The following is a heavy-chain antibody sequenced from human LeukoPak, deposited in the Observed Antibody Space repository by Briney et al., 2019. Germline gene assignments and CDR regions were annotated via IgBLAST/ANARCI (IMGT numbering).Heavy chain of an antibody. J-gene: IGHJ4*02. CDR2: IYPGDSDT. D-gene: IGHD5-18*01. V-gene: IGHV5-51*01. Sequence: GASLEISCKGSGFNFTSYWIGWVRQMPGKGLEWMGIIYPGDSDTIYSPSFQGQVTISADKSISTAYLQWSSLKASDTAMYCARQAAMAGLDYWGQGTLVTVSS. CDR1: GFNFTSYW. CDR3: ARQAAMAGLDY.